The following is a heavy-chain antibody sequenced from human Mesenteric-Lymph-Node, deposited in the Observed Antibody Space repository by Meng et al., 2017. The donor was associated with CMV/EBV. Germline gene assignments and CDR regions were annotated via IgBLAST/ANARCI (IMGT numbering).Heavy chain of an antibody. CDR1: GFTFSSYA. CDR2: ISYDGSNK. CDR3: ARGFSTGWDY. Sequence: GESLKISCAASGFTFSSYAMHWVRQAPGKGLEWVAVISYDGSNKYYADSVKGRFTISRDKNSLYLQMNSLRAEDTAVYYCARGFSTGWDYWGQGILVTVSS. D-gene: IGHD2-2*01. V-gene: IGHV3-30-3*01. J-gene: IGHJ4*02.